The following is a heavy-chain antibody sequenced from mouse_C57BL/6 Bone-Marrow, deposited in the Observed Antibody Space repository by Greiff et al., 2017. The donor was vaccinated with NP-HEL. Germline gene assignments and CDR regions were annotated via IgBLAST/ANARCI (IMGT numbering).Heavy chain of an antibody. J-gene: IGHJ2*01. V-gene: IGHV1-75*01. CDR3: ARSGITTVVATGASFDY. D-gene: IGHD1-1*01. CDR2: IFPGSGST. Sequence: QVQLQQSGPELVKPGASVKISCKASGYTFTDYYINWVKQRPGQGLEWIGWIFPGSGSTYYNEKFKGKATLTVDKSSSTAYMLLSSLTSEDSAVYFCARSGITTVVATGASFDYWGQGTTLTVSS. CDR1: GYTFTDYY.